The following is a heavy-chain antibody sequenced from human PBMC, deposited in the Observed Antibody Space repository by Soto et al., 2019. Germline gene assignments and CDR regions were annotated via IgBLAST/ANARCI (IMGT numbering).Heavy chain of an antibody. V-gene: IGHV3-15*01. D-gene: IGHD2-15*01. CDR3: TTDSTQTFCDGGLFYSVQTNTDVP. Sequence: PGGSLRLSCAASGFTFSNGWMSWVRQAPGKGLKWVGRIKSKIAGGTTDYSAPVKGRFTISRDDSKDTLYLQMNSLKTEDTAVYYCTTDSTQTFCDGGLFYSVQTNTDVPWFQGTLVTVSS. J-gene: IGHJ5*02. CDR2: IKSKIAGGTT. CDR1: GFTFSNGW.